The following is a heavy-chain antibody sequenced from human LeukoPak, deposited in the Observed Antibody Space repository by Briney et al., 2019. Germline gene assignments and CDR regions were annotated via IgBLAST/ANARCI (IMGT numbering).Heavy chain of an antibody. D-gene: IGHD2-15*01. CDR1: GHSLSSGYY. Sequence: SETLSLTCTVSGHSLSSGYYCVWIRQAPGKGLEWIGSLHHSGRTYYNPSLKSRVTISLDTPEIQFSLKLTSMSAADTAVYYCARGRLDGSYYFDYWGQGALVAVSS. CDR3: ARGRLDGSYYFDY. CDR2: LHHSGRT. J-gene: IGHJ4*02. V-gene: IGHV4-38-2*02.